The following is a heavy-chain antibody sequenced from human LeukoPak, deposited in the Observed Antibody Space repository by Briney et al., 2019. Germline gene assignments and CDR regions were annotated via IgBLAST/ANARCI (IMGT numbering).Heavy chain of an antibody. J-gene: IGHJ5*02. CDR1: GGSLSGFY. V-gene: IGHV4-59*01. CDR2: VYYSGST. D-gene: IGHD1-1*01. Sequence: PSETLSLTCTVSGGSLSGFYWSWIRQPPGKGLEWIGYVYYSGSTTYNPSLKSRVTISVDTSKNQFSLRLGSVTAADTAVYYCERDSTTMDARWFDPWGQGTLVTVSS. CDR3: ERDSTTMDARWFDP.